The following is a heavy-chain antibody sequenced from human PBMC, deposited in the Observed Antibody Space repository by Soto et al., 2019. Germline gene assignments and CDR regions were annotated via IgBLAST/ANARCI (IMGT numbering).Heavy chain of an antibody. CDR2: ISGSGGTT. V-gene: IGHV3-23*01. CDR1: GFTFSSYA. Sequence: GESLKISCAASGFTFSSYAMSWVRQAPGKGLEWVSTISGSGGTTYYADSVKGRFTISRDNSKNTLFLQMDSLRAEDTAVYYCAKRSPITMMVVVGYYFDYWGQGTLVTVSS. D-gene: IGHD3-22*01. J-gene: IGHJ4*02. CDR3: AKRSPITMMVVVGYYFDY.